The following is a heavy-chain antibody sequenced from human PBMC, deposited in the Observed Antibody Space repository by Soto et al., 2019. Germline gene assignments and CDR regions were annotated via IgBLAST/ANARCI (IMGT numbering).Heavy chain of an antibody. D-gene: IGHD3-10*01. J-gene: IGHJ4*02. Sequence: PSETLSLTCAVYGGSFSGYYWSWIRQPPGKGLEWIGEINHSGSTNYNPSLKSRVTISVDTSKNQFSLKLSSVTAADTAVYYCASSGDYYGSGSNIDYWGQGTLVTVSS. CDR1: GGSFSGYY. CDR3: ASSGDYYGSGSNIDY. V-gene: IGHV4-34*09. CDR2: INHSGST.